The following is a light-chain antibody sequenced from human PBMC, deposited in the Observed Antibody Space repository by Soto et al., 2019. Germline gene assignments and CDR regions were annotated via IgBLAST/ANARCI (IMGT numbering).Light chain of an antibody. J-gene: IGKJ1*01. CDR3: QQYNSYLRT. Sequence: DIQMTQSPSTLSASVGDSVTITCRASQSISSWLAWYQQKPGKAPKLLIYKASSLESGVPSRFSGSGSGTEFTLTISSLQPDDFATYYCQQYNSYLRTFCQGTKVEIK. CDR1: QSISSW. V-gene: IGKV1-5*03. CDR2: KAS.